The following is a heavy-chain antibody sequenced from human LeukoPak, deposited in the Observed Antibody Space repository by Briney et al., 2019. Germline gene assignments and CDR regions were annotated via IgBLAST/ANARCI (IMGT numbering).Heavy chain of an antibody. D-gene: IGHD3-3*01. CDR3: AGAGDYDFWSGYYS. J-gene: IGHJ4*02. V-gene: IGHV3-66*01. CDR2: IYSGGST. Sequence: GGSLRPSCAASGFTVSSNYMSWVRQAPGKGLEWVSVIYSGGSTYYADSVKGRFTISRDNSKNTLYLQMNSLRAEDTAVYYCAGAGDYDFWSGYYSWGQGTLVTVSS. CDR1: GFTVSSNY.